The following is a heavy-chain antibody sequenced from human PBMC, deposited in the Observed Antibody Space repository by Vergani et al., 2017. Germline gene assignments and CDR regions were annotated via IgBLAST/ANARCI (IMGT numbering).Heavy chain of an antibody. CDR1: GFTFNQYG. Sequence: QVQLVESGGGVVQPGRSLRLSCAASGFTFNQYGMHWVRQAPGKGLEWVAVTWYDGNNKQYADSVKGRFIISRDNSKSTMYLQMNSLRDEDTGVYYCARDLRLLYNGFDPWGQGTLVTVSS. CDR2: TWYDGNNK. V-gene: IGHV3-33*01. D-gene: IGHD3-10*01. CDR3: ARDLRLLYNGFDP. J-gene: IGHJ5*02.